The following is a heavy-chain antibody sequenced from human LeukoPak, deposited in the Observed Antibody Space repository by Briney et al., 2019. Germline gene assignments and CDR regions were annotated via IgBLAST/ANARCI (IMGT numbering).Heavy chain of an antibody. CDR3: ATGEWGLLWFGET. Sequence: VASVKVSCKASGYTFTGYYMHWVRQAPGQGLEWMGLINPNSGGTNYAQKFQGRVTMTRDTSISTAYMELSRLRSDDTAVYYCATGEWGLLWFGETWGQGTLVTVSS. V-gene: IGHV1-2*02. CDR2: INPNSGGT. CDR1: GYTFTGYY. D-gene: IGHD3-10*01. J-gene: IGHJ5*02.